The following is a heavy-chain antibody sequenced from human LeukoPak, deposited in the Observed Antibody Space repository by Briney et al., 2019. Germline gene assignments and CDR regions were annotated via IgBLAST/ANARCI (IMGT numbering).Heavy chain of an antibody. J-gene: IGHJ4*02. CDR1: GFTFSTYA. Sequence: PGGSLRLSCAASGFTFSTYAMLWVRQAPAKGREGVAVFSYDGGNKYYADSVKGRFTTSRDNSKNKLYLQMNSLRPEDTAIYYCARDREDLLTGLDSWGPGTLVTVSP. V-gene: IGHV3-30*04. D-gene: IGHD3-9*01. CDR3: ARDREDLLTGLDS. CDR2: FSYDGGNK.